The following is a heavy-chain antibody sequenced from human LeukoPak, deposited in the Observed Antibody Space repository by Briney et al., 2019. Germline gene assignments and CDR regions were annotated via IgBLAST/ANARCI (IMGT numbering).Heavy chain of an antibody. V-gene: IGHV4-39*07. D-gene: IGHD3-9*01. CDR1: GGSITTSSYY. CDR3: ARAITILPYGAFDI. J-gene: IGHJ3*02. CDR2: IYYSGST. Sequence: PSETLSLTCTVSGGSITTSSYYWGWIRQPPGKGLEWIGIIYYSGSTYYNPSLKSRATVSVDTSKNQFSLKLSSVTAADTAVYYCARAITILPYGAFDIWGQGTKVTVSS.